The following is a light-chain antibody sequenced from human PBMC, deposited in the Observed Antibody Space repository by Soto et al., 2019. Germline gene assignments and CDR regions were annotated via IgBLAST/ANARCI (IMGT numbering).Light chain of an antibody. CDR1: SSDVGAYDY. CDR3: SSYTTTDPYV. Sequence: QSVLTQPASVSGSPGQSITISCTGTSSDVGAYDYVSWYQQHPGKAPKYLIYEVSNRPSGVSDRFSGSKSGTTAFLTISGLQAEDEADYYCSSYTTTDPYVFGTGTKLTVL. V-gene: IGLV2-14*01. CDR2: EVS. J-gene: IGLJ1*01.